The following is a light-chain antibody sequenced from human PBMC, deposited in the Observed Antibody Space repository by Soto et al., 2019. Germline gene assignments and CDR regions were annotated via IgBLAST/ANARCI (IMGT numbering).Light chain of an antibody. CDR2: EVN. CDR3: SSFTSSGTRV. J-gene: IGLJ1*01. CDR1: SSDVGGYNY. V-gene: IGLV2-14*01. Sequence: QSALTQPASVSGSPGQSITISCTGTSSDVGGYNYVSWYQQHPGKAPKVMIYEVNRRPSGVSNRFSGSKSGNTAYLTISGLQVEDEADYYCSSFTSSGTRVFGTGTKVTVL.